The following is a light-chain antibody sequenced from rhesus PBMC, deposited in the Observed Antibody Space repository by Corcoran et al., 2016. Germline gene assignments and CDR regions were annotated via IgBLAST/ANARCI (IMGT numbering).Light chain of an antibody. J-gene: IGKJ4*01. CDR3: QQSNNSPLT. Sequence: DIQMTQSPSSLSASVGDRVTITCRASQGSNHYLSWYQQKPGKAPKPLSYYAVSLDTGVPSRFSGSVSGTDYTLTISSLQPEDIATYYCQQSNNSPLTFDGGTKVEIK. CDR2: YAV. CDR1: QGSNHY. V-gene: IGKV1-66*01.